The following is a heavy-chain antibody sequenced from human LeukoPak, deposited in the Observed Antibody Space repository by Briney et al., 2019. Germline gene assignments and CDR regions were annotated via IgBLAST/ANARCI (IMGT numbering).Heavy chain of an antibody. CDR2: ISGSGGST. Sequence: AGGSLRLSCAASGFTFSSYAMSWVRQAPGKGLEWVSAISGSGGSTYYADSVKGRFTISGDNSKNTLYLQMNSLRAEDTAVYYCAKGLGLAVAGIDYWGQGTLVTVSS. J-gene: IGHJ4*02. CDR3: AKGLGLAVAGIDY. D-gene: IGHD6-19*01. V-gene: IGHV3-23*01. CDR1: GFTFSSYA.